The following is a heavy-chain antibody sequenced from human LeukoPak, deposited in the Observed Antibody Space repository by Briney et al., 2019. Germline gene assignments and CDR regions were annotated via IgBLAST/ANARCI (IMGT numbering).Heavy chain of an antibody. Sequence: GGSLRLSCAASGFTFTSYAMNWVRQAPGRDLEWVSTISGSGGSTKYEDSVKGRFTISRDNSKNTLYLQMNSLRAEDTAVYYCANTRIVPAARWFDPWGQGTLVTVSS. CDR1: GFTFTSYA. CDR2: ISGSGGST. D-gene: IGHD2-2*01. V-gene: IGHV3-23*01. J-gene: IGHJ5*02. CDR3: ANTRIVPAARWFDP.